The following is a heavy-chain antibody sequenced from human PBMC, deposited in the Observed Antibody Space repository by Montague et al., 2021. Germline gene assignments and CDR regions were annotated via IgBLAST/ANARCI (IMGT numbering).Heavy chain of an antibody. CDR3: FRARRTDPNFFDL. D-gene: IGHD1-14*01. Sequence: SLRLSCAASGFSFGNHGMHWVRQDPGRGLLWVSRVSTNGDSTNYADSVKGRFTISRDNAKNTLYLQMNSLRAEDTALYYCFRARRTDPNFFDLWGKGTLVTVSS. V-gene: IGHV3-74*01. CDR2: VSTNGDST. J-gene: IGHJ4*02. CDR1: GFSFGNHG.